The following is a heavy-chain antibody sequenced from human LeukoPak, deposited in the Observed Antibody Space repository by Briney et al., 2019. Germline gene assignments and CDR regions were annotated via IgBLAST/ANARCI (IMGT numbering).Heavy chain of an antibody. CDR2: IKSKTDGGTT. Sequence: GGSLRLSCAASGFTFSNAWMSWVRQAPGQGLEWVGRIKSKTDGGTTDYAAPVKGSFTISRDDSKHTLYLQMNSLKTEDTAVYYCTSRSFGVVTFDYWGQGTLVTVSS. CDR1: GFTFSNAW. CDR3: TSRSFGVVTFDY. J-gene: IGHJ4*02. D-gene: IGHD3-3*01. V-gene: IGHV3-15*01.